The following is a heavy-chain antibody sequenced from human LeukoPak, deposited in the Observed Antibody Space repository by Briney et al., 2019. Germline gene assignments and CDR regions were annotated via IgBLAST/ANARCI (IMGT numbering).Heavy chain of an antibody. J-gene: IGHJ3*02. D-gene: IGHD2-2*01. Sequence: SETLSLTCTVSGGSISSYYWSWIRQPPGKGLEWIGYIYTSGSTNYNPSLKSRVTISVDTSKNQFSLKLSSVTAADTAVYYCARHSPWVKAYQLLGHDAFDIWGQGTMVTVSS. CDR1: GGSISSYY. V-gene: IGHV4-4*09. CDR2: IYTSGST. CDR3: ARHSPWVKAYQLLGHDAFDI.